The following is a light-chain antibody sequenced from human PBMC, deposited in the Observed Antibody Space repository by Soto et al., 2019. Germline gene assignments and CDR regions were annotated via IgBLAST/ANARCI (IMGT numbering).Light chain of an antibody. CDR3: QQYDYWWT. CDR1: QSISNL. V-gene: IGKV3-15*01. CDR2: GAS. Sequence: EIVMTQSPATLSVSPWERATLSCRASQSISNLLAWYQQKPGQAPRLLMYGASTRATGFPDRFSGSGSGTEFTLTISSLQSEDFGIYYCQQYDYWWTFGQGTKVDIK. J-gene: IGKJ1*01.